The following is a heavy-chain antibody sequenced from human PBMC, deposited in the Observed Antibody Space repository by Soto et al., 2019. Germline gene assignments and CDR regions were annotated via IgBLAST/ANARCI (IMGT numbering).Heavy chain of an antibody. V-gene: IGHV4-39*01. CDR1: GGSISSSSYY. CDR3: ARLDLGLLDYYYYMDV. J-gene: IGHJ6*03. Sequence: SETLSLTCTVSGGSISSSSYYWGWIRQPPGKGLEWIGSIYYSGSTYYNPSLKSRVTISVNTSKNQFSLKLSSVTAADTAVYYCARLDLGLLDYYYYMDVWGKGTTVTVSS. CDR2: IYYSGST. D-gene: IGHD4-17*01.